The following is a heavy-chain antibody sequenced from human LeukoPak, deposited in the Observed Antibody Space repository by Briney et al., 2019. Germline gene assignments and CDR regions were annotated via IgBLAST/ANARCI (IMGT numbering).Heavy chain of an antibody. Sequence: SETLSLTCTVSGGSMNTNYWSWFRQPPGAGLEWIGYIYYSGSTNYNPSLKSRVTISVATSKNQFSLKLSSVTAADTAVYYCARVADYYGSGFFDYWGQGTLVTVSS. V-gene: IGHV4-59*01. J-gene: IGHJ4*02. CDR3: ARVADYYGSGFFDY. D-gene: IGHD3-10*01. CDR2: IYYSGST. CDR1: GGSMNTNY.